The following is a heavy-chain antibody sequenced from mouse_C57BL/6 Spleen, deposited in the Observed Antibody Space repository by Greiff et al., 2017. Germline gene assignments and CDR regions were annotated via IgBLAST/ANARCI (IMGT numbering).Heavy chain of an antibody. CDR3: TPTMVTSWFAY. D-gene: IGHD2-9*01. CDR1: GFNIKDDY. V-gene: IGHV14-4*01. J-gene: IGHJ3*01. Sequence: EVQLVESGAELVRPGASVKLSCTASGFNIKDDYMHWVKQRPEQGLEWIGWIDPENGDTEYASKFQGKATITADTSSNTAYLQLSSLTSEDTAVYYCTPTMVTSWFAYWGQGTLVTVSA. CDR2: IDPENGDT.